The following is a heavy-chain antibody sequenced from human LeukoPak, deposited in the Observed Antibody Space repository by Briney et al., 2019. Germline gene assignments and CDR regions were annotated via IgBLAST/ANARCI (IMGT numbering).Heavy chain of an antibody. Sequence: SETLSLTCTVSGGSISSGDYYWGWIRQPPGKGLEWIGYIYYSGSTYYNPSLKSRVTISVDTSKNQFSLKLTSVTAADTAVYYCAMNSENYLNFDYWGQGTLVTVSS. CDR2: IYYSGST. J-gene: IGHJ4*02. D-gene: IGHD1-26*01. CDR3: AMNSENYLNFDY. CDR1: GGSISSGDYY. V-gene: IGHV4-30-4*08.